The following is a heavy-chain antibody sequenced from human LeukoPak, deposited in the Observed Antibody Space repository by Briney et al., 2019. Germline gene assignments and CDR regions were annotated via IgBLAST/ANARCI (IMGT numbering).Heavy chain of an antibody. Sequence: GASVKVSCKASGGTFSSYAISWVRQAPGQGLEWMGGIIPIFGTANYAQKFQGRVTITTDESTSTAYMELSSLRSEDTAVYYCARGRLRFLEWLTESHDAFDIWGQGTMVTVSS. CDR3: ARGRLRFLEWLTESHDAFDI. V-gene: IGHV1-69*05. D-gene: IGHD3-3*01. CDR2: IIPIFGTA. CDR1: GGTFSSYA. J-gene: IGHJ3*02.